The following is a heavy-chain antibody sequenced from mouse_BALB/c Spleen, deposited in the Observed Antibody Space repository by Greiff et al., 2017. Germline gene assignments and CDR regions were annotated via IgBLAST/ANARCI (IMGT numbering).Heavy chain of an antibody. CDR3: ARPYYRYDYAMDY. D-gene: IGHD2-14*01. CDR1: GDSITSGY. Sequence: EVQLQESGPSLVKPSQTLSLTCSVTGDSITSGYWNWIRKFPGNKLEYMGYISYSGSTYYNPSLKSRISITRDTSKNQYYLQLNSVTTEDTATYYCARPYYRYDYAMDYWGQGTSVTVSS. CDR2: ISYSGST. J-gene: IGHJ4*01. V-gene: IGHV3-8*02.